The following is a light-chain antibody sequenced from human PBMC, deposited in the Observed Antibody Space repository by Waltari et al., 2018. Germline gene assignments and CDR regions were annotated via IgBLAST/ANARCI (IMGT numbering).Light chain of an antibody. CDR3: STWDTSLNGWV. Sequence: QAGLTQPPSVSKGLSQTATLPCTGNSNNFGVLGTAWLQQHQGHPPKLLSNRNSNRPSGISERFSASRSGNTASLTITGLQAEDEADYYCSTWDTSLNGWVFGGGTKLTVL. V-gene: IGLV10-54*04. J-gene: IGLJ3*02. CDR1: SNNFGVLG. CDR2: RNS.